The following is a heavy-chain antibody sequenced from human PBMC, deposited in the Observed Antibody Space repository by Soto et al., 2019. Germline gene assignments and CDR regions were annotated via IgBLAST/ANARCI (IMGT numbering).Heavy chain of an antibody. Sequence: GGSLRLSCAASGFTFSDYYMSWICQAPGKGLEWVSYISSSGSTIYYADSVKGRFTISRDNAKNSLYLQMNSLRAEDTAVYYCARSDFWSGHYYYMDVWGKGTTVTVSS. J-gene: IGHJ6*03. CDR3: ARSDFWSGHYYYMDV. CDR1: GFTFSDYY. D-gene: IGHD3-3*01. CDR2: ISSSGSTI. V-gene: IGHV3-11*01.